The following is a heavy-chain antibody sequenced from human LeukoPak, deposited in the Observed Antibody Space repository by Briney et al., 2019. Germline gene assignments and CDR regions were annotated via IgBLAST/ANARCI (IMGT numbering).Heavy chain of an antibody. CDR2: IYYSGST. V-gene: IGHV4-39*07. J-gene: IGHJ5*02. CDR3: ARGCRVAATPHNWFDP. Sequence: SETLSLTCTVSGGSISSSSYYWGWIRQPPGKGLEWIGSIYYSGSTYYNPSLKSRVTISVDTSKNQFSLKLSSVTAADTAVYYCARGCRVAATPHNWFDPWGQGTLVTVSS. D-gene: IGHD2-15*01. CDR1: GGSISSSSYY.